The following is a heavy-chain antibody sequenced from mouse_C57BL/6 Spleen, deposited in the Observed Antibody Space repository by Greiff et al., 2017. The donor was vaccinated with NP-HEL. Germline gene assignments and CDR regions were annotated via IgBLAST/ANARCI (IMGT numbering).Heavy chain of an antibody. CDR1: GYTFTSYW. Sequence: QVQLQQPGAELVKPGASVKLSCKASGYTFTSYWMQWVKQRPGQGLEWIGEIDPSDSYTNYNQKVKGKATLTVDTSSSTAYMQLSSLTSEDSAVYYCARRGYDDGDWYFDVWGTGTTVTVSS. CDR2: IDPSDSYT. CDR3: ARRGYDDGDWYFDV. V-gene: IGHV1-50*01. D-gene: IGHD2-2*01. J-gene: IGHJ1*03.